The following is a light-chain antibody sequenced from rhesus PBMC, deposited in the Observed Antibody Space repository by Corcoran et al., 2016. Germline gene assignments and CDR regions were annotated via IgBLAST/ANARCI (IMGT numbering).Light chain of an antibody. CDR2: EVS. CDR3: SSYASRSAFAYI. J-gene: IGLJ1*01. CDR1: SSDIGGYNR. Sequence: QAALTQSPSVSGSPGQSVTISCTGTSSDIGGYNRVSWYQQHPGKAHKLMIYEVSKRPSGVSDRFSGSKSGNTASLTISGLQAEDEAAYYCSSYASRSAFAYIFGAGTRLTVL. V-gene: IGLV2-13*02.